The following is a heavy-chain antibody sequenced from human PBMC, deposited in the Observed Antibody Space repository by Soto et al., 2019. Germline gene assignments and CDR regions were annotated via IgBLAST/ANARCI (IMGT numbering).Heavy chain of an antibody. Sequence: EVQLLESGGGLVQPGGSLRLSCAASGFTSSSYAMSWVRQAPGKGLEWVSAISGSGGSTYYADSVKGRFTISRDNSKNTLYLKMNSLRAEDTAVYYCAKDSPNYYDSSGYYRPGMVSDYWGQGTLVTVSS. V-gene: IGHV3-23*01. CDR3: AKDSPNYYDSSGYYRPGMVSDY. D-gene: IGHD3-22*01. CDR2: ISGSGGST. J-gene: IGHJ4*02. CDR1: GFTSSSYA.